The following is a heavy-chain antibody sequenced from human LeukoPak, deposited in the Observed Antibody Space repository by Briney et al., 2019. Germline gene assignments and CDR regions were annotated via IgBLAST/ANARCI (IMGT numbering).Heavy chain of an antibody. J-gene: IGHJ3*02. CDR1: GFTFSSYE. D-gene: IGHD3-9*01. CDR2: IKQDGSGT. CDR3: ATYWRYFDWLLLDT. V-gene: IGHV3-7*05. Sequence: GGSLRLSCAASGFTFSSYEMNWVRQAPGKGPECVANIKQDGSGTHYVDSVKGRFTIFRDNAKNSLSLQMNSLRVEDTAMYYCATYWRYFDWLLLDTWGLGTMVTVSS.